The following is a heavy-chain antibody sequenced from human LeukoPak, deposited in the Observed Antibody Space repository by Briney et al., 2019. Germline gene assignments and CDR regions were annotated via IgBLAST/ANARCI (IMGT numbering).Heavy chain of an antibody. CDR1: GFTFSSYA. J-gene: IGHJ3*02. Sequence: GGSLRLSCAASGFTFSSYAMHWFRQAPGKGLEYVSAISSNGGSTYYANSVKGRFTISRDNSKNTLYLQMGSLRAEDMAVYYCARSRERLYYGSGSYYDADAFDIWSQGTMVTVSS. D-gene: IGHD3-10*01. V-gene: IGHV3-64*01. CDR3: ARSRERLYYGSGSYYDADAFDI. CDR2: ISSNGGST.